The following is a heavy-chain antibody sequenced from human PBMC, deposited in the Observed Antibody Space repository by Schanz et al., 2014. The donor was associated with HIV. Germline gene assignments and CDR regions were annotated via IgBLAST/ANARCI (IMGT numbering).Heavy chain of an antibody. Sequence: QVQPQQWGAGLLKPSETLSLTCAVYGGTFSGYVWSWIRQTPGKGLEWIGEINHSGGTNYKSSLKSRVTISVDTSKNQFSLKLSSVTAADTAVYYCAREDVSNWSFDLWGRGTLVSVSS. CDR2: INHSGGT. V-gene: IGHV4-34*02. CDR3: AREDVSNWSFDL. D-gene: IGHD3-10*02. CDR1: GGTFSGYV. J-gene: IGHJ2*01.